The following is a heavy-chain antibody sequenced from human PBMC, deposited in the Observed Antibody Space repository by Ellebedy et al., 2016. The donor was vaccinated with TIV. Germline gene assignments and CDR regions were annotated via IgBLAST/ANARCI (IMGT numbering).Heavy chain of an antibody. J-gene: IGHJ4*02. D-gene: IGHD7-27*01. CDR2: VKEDGSEK. Sequence: GGSLRLXXAASGFTFSTYWMTWVRQAPGKGLEWVANVKEDGSEKYYVDSVKGRFTISRDNAKNSLYLQMNSLRPEDTAVYYCARAGPVNWGLDYWGQGTLVTVSS. CDR3: ARAGPVNWGLDY. V-gene: IGHV3-7*04. CDR1: GFTFSTYW.